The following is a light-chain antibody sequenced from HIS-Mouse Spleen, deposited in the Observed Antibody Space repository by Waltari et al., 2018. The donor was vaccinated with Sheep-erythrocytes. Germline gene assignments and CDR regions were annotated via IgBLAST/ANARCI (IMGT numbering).Light chain of an antibody. J-gene: IGLJ1*01. V-gene: IGLV2-8*01. CDR1: SSDVGGHNY. CDR2: EVS. CDR3: SSYAGSYV. Sequence: QSALTQPPSASGSPGQSLPISCTGTSSDVGGHNYVAWYQRHPGKAPKPIIYEVSKRSSGVPDRFSGSKSGNTASLTVSGLQAEDEADYYCSSYAGSYVFGTGTKVTVL.